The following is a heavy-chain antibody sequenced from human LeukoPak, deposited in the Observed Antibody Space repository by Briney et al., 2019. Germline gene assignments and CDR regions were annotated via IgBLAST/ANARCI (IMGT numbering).Heavy chain of an antibody. D-gene: IGHD3-3*01. CDR1: DFGITTYW. CDR3: ARESGRGLPHAFDF. Sequence: GGSLRLSCAVSDFGITTYWMSWVRQAPGKGPEWVANINPDGTSKSYMDSVKGRFAISRDNTENSLYLQMNSLRAEDTAVYYCARESGRGLPHAFDFWGQGTMVTVSS. J-gene: IGHJ3*01. V-gene: IGHV3-7*01. CDR2: INPDGTSK.